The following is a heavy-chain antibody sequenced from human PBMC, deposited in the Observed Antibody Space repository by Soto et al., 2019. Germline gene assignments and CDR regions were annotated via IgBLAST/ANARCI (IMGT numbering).Heavy chain of an antibody. Sequence: SETLSLTCTVSGGSISSYYWSWIRQPPGKRREWIGYIYYSGSTNYNPSLKSRVTISVDTSKNQFSLKLSSVTAADSAVYYCARQGHDYGDYLDYWGQGTLVPVSS. V-gene: IGHV4-59*08. CDR2: IYYSGST. D-gene: IGHD4-17*01. CDR1: GGSISSYY. CDR3: ARQGHDYGDYLDY. J-gene: IGHJ4*02.